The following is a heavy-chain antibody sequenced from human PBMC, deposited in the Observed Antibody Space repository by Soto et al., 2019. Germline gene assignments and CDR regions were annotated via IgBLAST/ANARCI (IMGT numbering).Heavy chain of an antibody. CDR1: GFTFDDYA. CDR3: ARDQQYYGAFDI. V-gene: IGHV3-9*01. CDR2: ISWNSGSI. D-gene: IGHD3-10*01. J-gene: IGHJ3*02. Sequence: PGGSLRLSCAASGFTFDDYAMHWVRQAPGKGLEWVSGISWNSGSIGYADSVKGRFTISRDNSKNTLYLQMNSLRAEDTAMYYYARDQQYYGAFDIWGQGKMVTVSS.